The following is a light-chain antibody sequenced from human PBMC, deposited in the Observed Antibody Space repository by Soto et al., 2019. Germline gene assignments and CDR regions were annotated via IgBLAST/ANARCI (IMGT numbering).Light chain of an antibody. J-gene: IGKJ5*01. CDR3: HQYASSPLT. CDR1: QSVGSTY. V-gene: IGKV3-20*01. Sequence: EIVLTQSPGTLSLSPGERATLSCRAIQSVGSTYLAWYHQTPGQAPRLLMHGASTRDTGIPDRFSGSGSVTDVTLTLSRLESKDSAVYYCHQYASSPLTFGQGTRLEIQ. CDR2: GAS.